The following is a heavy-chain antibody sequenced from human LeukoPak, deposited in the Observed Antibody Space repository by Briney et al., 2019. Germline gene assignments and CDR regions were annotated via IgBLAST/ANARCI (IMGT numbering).Heavy chain of an antibody. J-gene: IGHJ4*02. CDR2: FDPEGGET. D-gene: IGHD2-2*01. Sequence: ASVKVSCKVSGYTLTELSMHWVRQAPGKGLEWMGGFDPEGGETIYAQKFQGRVTMTEDTSTDTAYMELSSLRSEDTAVYYCATLPEPRGVVTVVHTDYWGQGTLVTVSS. CDR3: ATLPEPRGVVTVVHTDY. V-gene: IGHV1-24*01. CDR1: GYTLTELS.